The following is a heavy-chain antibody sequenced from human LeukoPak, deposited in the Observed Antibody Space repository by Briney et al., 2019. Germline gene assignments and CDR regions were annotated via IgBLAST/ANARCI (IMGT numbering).Heavy chain of an antibody. CDR1: GYSFTNYD. J-gene: IGHJ4*02. Sequence: ASVKVSCKASGYSFTNYDINWVRQATGHGLEWMGWMNPNSGTVGYAQKFQGGVTMTRNASISAAYMELSSLTSEDAAVYYCTRGAGGYWGENYFYYWGQGSLVTVSS. CDR3: TRGAGGYWGENYFYY. D-gene: IGHD2-21*02. CDR2: MNPNSGTV. V-gene: IGHV1-8*01.